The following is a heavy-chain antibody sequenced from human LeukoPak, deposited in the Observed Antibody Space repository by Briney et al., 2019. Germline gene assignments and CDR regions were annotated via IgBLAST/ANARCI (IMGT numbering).Heavy chain of an antibody. CDR1: GFTFSSYS. V-gene: IGHV3-21*01. CDR2: ISSSSSYI. Sequence: GSLRLSCAASGFTFSSYSMNWVRQAPGKGLKWVSSISSSSSYIYYADSVKGRFTISRDNAKNSLYLQMNSLRAGDTAVYYCAAGYCTNGVCSNFDYWGQGTLVTVSS. J-gene: IGHJ4*02. CDR3: AAGYCTNGVCSNFDY. D-gene: IGHD2-8*01.